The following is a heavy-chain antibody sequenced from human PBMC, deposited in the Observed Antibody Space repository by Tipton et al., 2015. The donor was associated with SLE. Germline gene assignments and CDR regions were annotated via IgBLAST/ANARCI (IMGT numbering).Heavy chain of an antibody. D-gene: IGHD3-10*01. CDR2: IYTSGST. Sequence: TLSLTCTVSGGSISSYYWSWIRQPAGKGLEWIGRIYTSGSTNYNPSLKSRVTMSVDTSKNQFSLKLSSVTAADTAVYYRARAGVMVQGVMRYFDLWGRGTLVTVSS. CDR3: ARAGVMVQGVMRYFDL. V-gene: IGHV4-4*07. CDR1: GGSISSYY. J-gene: IGHJ2*01.